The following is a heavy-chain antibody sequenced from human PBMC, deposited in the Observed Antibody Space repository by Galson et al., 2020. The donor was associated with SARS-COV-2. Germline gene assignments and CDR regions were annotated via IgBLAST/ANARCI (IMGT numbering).Heavy chain of an antibody. CDR2: IYYSGST. D-gene: IGHD2-2*01. CDR1: GGSISSYY. Sequence: SQTLSLTCPVSGGSISSYYWSWIRQPPGKGLEWIGYIYYSGSTNYNPSLKSRVTISVDTSKNQFSLNLSSVTAADTAVYYCARGGDEYQLLCRGLLAFDIWGQGTMVTVSS. J-gene: IGHJ3*02. V-gene: IGHV4-59*01. CDR3: ARGGDEYQLLCRGLLAFDI.